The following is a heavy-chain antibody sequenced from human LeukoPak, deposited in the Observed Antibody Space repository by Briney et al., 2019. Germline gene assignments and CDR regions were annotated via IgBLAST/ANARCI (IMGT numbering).Heavy chain of an antibody. J-gene: IGHJ5*01. V-gene: IGHV1-2*02. D-gene: IGHD2-21*02. CDR3: ARMALDGGDSIGFDS. CDR2: INPNIGDA. Sequence: ASVKVSCKASGYTFTDYFIHWVRQAPGQGLEWMGWINPNIGDASYAQKFQDRVTMTRDRSINTAYMELSRLTSDDTAVYYCARMALDGGDSIGFDSWGPGTPVTVSS. CDR1: GYTFTDYF.